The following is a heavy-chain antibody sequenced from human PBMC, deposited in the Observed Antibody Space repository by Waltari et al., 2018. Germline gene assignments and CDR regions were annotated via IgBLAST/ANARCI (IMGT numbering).Heavy chain of an antibody. CDR3: ARGSYGNPFFDY. J-gene: IGHJ4*02. CDR2: ISYDGTNK. Sequence: QVQLVESGAGVVQPGGYLRLSCATSGFTFSSYTMHWVSQAPGKGLEWVAVISYDGTNKYYADSVKGRFTISRDNSKSTLYLQMNSLRAEDTAVYYCARGSYGNPFFDYWGQGTLVTVSS. D-gene: IGHD5-18*01. CDR1: GFTFSSYT. V-gene: IGHV3-30*11.